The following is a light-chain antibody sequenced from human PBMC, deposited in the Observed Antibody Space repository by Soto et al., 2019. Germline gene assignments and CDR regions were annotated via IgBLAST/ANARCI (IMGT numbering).Light chain of an antibody. Sequence: EIVLTQSPGTLSLSPGERATLSCRASQSVSFSYLAWYQQKPVQAPRLLIYGASSRATGIPVRFSGSGSGTDFTLTISRLEPEHFAVYYCQQYGSSPHTFGGGTKVEIK. CDR2: GAS. J-gene: IGKJ4*01. CDR1: QSVSFSY. CDR3: QQYGSSPHT. V-gene: IGKV3-20*01.